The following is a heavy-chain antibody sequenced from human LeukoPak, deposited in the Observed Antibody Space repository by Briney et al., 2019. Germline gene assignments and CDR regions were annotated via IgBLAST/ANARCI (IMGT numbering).Heavy chain of an antibody. Sequence: SETLSLTCAVYGGSFSGYYWSWIRQPPGKGLEWIGEINHSGSTNYNPSLKSRVTISVDTSKNQFSLKLSSVTAADTAVYYCASLGYSGTDAVDDAFDIWGQGTMVTVSS. J-gene: IGHJ3*02. V-gene: IGHV4-34*01. D-gene: IGHD1-26*01. CDR2: INHSGST. CDR3: ASLGYSGTDAVDDAFDI. CDR1: GGSFSGYY.